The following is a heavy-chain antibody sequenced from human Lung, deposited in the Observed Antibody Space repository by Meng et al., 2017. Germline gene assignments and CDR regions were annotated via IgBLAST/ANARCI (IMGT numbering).Heavy chain of an antibody. Sequence: EVQLVEAGGGLVRPGGSLRLSCAASGFTFTDHWMHWVRQGTGKGLVWVSRINRDGTKPTYADSVKGRFTISRDNAKNTLYLQMNNLRAEDTAFYYCTNDRLNHWGQGALVTVSS. CDR3: TNDRLNH. D-gene: IGHD1-1*01. CDR2: INRDGTKP. V-gene: IGHV3-74*01. J-gene: IGHJ1*01. CDR1: GFTFTDHW.